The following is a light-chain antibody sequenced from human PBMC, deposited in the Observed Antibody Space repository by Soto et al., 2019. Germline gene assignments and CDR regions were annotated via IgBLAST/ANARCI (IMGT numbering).Light chain of an antibody. V-gene: IGKV3-20*01. CDR1: QSVTSNY. CDR3: QQYGGSPQT. CDR2: GAS. J-gene: IGKJ1*01. Sequence: VFTHSPCTLSLSPGERATLSCRASQSVTSNYVAWYQQKPGQAPRLLIYGASSRATGIPDRISGSGSGTDFTLTISRLETEDFAVYYCQQYGGSPQTFGQGTKV.